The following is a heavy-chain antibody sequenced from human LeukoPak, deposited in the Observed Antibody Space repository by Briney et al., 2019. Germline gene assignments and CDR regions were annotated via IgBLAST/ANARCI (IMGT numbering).Heavy chain of an antibody. CDR1: DCSLDSYW. CDR2: IYPGDSDT. CDR3: AATYYHDSSGYLEGAFDI. V-gene: IGHV5-51*01. Sequence: GESLKISCKCSDCSLDSYWIVWVRQMPGKGLEWMGIIYPGDSDTRYSPSFQGQVTISADKSISTAYLQWSSLKASDTAMYYCAATYYHDSSGYLEGAFDIWGQGTMVTVSS. J-gene: IGHJ3*02. D-gene: IGHD3-22*01.